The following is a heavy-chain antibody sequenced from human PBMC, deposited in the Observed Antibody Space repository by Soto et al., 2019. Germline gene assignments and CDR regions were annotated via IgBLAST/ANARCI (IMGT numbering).Heavy chain of an antibody. CDR1: GGSISSYY. J-gene: IGHJ6*03. Sequence: PSETLSLTCTVSGGSISSYYWSWIRQPPGKGLEWIGYIYYSGSTNYNPSLKSRVTISVDTSKNQFSLKLSSVTAADTAVYYCARRGAAGARGYYTGMGYYYYYTDVWGKGTTVTVSS. CDR2: IYYSGST. CDR3: ARRGAAGARGYYTGMGYYYYYTDV. V-gene: IGHV4-59*08. D-gene: IGHD3-3*01.